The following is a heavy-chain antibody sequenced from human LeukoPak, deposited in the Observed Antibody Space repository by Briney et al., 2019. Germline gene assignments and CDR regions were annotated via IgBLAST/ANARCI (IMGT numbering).Heavy chain of an antibody. CDR1: GFTFSSYS. J-gene: IGHJ5*02. CDR2: IYSGGST. CDR3: ARDRGRELLQGLWSFDP. D-gene: IGHD1-26*01. V-gene: IGHV3-66*01. Sequence: GGSLRLSCAASGFTFSSYSMNWVRQAPGKGLEWVSVIYSGGSTYYADSVKGRFTISRDNSKNTLYLQMNSLRAEDTAVYYCARDRGRELLQGLWSFDPWGQGTLVTVSS.